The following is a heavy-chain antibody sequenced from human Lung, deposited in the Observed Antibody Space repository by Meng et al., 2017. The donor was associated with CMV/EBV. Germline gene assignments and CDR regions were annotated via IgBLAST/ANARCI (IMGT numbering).Heavy chain of an antibody. D-gene: IGHD2-2*01. CDR2: ISGYNGNT. Sequence: ALXXVSXKASDYTFSSYGISWVRQAPGQGLEWMGWISGYNGNTNYAQRLQGRVTMTTDTSTSTAYMELRSLRFDDTAVYYCARDRAMGSSWFDPWGQGTLVTVSS. CDR1: DYTFSSYG. V-gene: IGHV1-18*01. CDR3: ARDRAMGSSWFDP. J-gene: IGHJ5*02.